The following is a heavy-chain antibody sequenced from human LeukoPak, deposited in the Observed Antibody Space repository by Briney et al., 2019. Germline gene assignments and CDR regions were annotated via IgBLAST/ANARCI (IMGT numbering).Heavy chain of an antibody. V-gene: IGHV4-4*07. D-gene: IGHD6-13*01. Sequence: SETLSLTCAVYGGSFSGYYWSWVRQPAGKGLEWIGRIYGSGGTNYNPSLKSRVSMSLDTSKKQFSLKLSSVTAADTAVYYCARDSLGITAVGNYWGQGTLVTVSS. CDR3: ARDSLGITAVGNY. CDR1: GGSFSGYY. J-gene: IGHJ4*02. CDR2: IYGSGGT.